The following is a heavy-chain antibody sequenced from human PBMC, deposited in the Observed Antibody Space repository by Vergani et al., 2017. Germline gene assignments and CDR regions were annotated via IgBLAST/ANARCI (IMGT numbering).Heavy chain of an antibody. Sequence: VQLQQWGAGLLKPSETLSLTCAVYGGSFSGYYWSWIRQPPGKGLEWIGEINHSGSTNYNPSLKSRVTISVDTSKNQFSLKLSSVTAADTAVYYWARMEWFPNSYYMDVWGKGTTVTVSS. CDR1: GGSFSGYY. V-gene: IGHV4-34*01. CDR3: ARMEWFPNSYYMDV. CDR2: INHSGST. D-gene: IGHD3-3*01. J-gene: IGHJ6*03.